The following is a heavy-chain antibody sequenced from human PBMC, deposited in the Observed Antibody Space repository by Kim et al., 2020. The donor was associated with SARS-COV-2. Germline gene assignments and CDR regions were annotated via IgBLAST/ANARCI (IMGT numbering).Heavy chain of an antibody. D-gene: IGHD2-2*01. J-gene: IGHJ4*02. CDR3: ASPNCSSTSCYSDY. Sequence: ADSVKGRFTISRYNSKNTLYLQMNSLRAEDTAVYYCASPNCSSTSCYSDYWGQGTLVTVSS. V-gene: IGHV3-53*01.